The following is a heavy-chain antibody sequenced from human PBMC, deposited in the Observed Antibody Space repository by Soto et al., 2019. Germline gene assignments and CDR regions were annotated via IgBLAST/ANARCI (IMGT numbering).Heavy chain of an antibody. D-gene: IGHD3-3*01. CDR1: GGSISRYY. J-gene: IGHJ4*02. CDR3: ARGIRFLEWLSPYYFDY. Sequence: SETLSLTCTVSGGSISRYYWSWIRQPPGKGLEWIGYIYYSGSTNYNPSLKSRVTISVDTSKNQFSLKLSSVTAADTAVYYCARGIRFLEWLSPYYFDYWGQGTLVTVSS. V-gene: IGHV4-59*01. CDR2: IYYSGST.